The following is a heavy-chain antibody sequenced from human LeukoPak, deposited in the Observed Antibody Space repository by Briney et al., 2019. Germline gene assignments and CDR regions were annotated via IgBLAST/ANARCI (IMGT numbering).Heavy chain of an antibody. J-gene: IGHJ4*02. D-gene: IGHD1-26*01. CDR2: IYSGDST. CDR3: ARTRRGSYYQYFDY. V-gene: IGHV3-53*01. CDR1: GFTFSSNY. Sequence: GGSLRLSCAASGFTFSSNYMSWVRQAPGKGLEWVSVIYSGDSTYYADSVRGRFTISRDNSKNTLYLQMNSLRAEDTAVYYCARTRRGSYYQYFDYWGQGTLVTVSS.